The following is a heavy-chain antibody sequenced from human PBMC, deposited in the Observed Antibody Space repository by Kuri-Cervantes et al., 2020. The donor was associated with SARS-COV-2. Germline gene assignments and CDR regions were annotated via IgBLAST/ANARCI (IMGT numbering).Heavy chain of an antibody. D-gene: IGHD4-23*01. V-gene: IGHV4-38-2*01. Sequence: SQTLSLTCAVSGYFIRDGFCWGWIRQSPGKEPEWIGSLCHSGDTDYRPSLRSRITISADVAKNFFSLRLTSVTAADSAVYYCVRQLLGSAWFDPWGQGTPVTVSS. CDR3: VRQLLGSAWFDP. CDR2: LCHSGDT. J-gene: IGHJ5*02. CDR1: GYFIRDGFC.